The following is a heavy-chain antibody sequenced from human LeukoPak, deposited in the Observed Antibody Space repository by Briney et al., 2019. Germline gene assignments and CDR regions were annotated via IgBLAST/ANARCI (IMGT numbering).Heavy chain of an antibody. CDR3: ARVSGSYLDY. V-gene: IGHV3-48*01. CDR2: ISSSSSTI. D-gene: IGHD1-26*01. J-gene: IGHJ4*02. Sequence: GGSLRLSCAASGFTFSSYEMNWVRQAPGKGLEWVSYISSSSSTIYYADSVKGRFTISRDNAKNSLYLQMNSLRAEDTAVYYCARVSGSYLDYWGQGTLVTVSS. CDR1: GFTFSSYE.